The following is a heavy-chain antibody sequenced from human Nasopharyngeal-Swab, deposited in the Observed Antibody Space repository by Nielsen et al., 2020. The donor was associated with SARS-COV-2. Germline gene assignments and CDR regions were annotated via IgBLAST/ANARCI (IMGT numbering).Heavy chain of an antibody. CDR1: GFTFSSYS. Sequence: GESLKISCAASGFTFSSYSMNWVRQAPGKGLEWVSSISSSSSYIYYADSVKGRFTISRDNAKNSLYLQMNSLRAEDTAVYYCVGYYYDSSGYYPYYGMDVWGQGTTVTVSS. V-gene: IGHV3-21*01. CDR2: ISSSSSYI. J-gene: IGHJ6*02. D-gene: IGHD3-22*01. CDR3: VGYYYDSSGYYPYYGMDV.